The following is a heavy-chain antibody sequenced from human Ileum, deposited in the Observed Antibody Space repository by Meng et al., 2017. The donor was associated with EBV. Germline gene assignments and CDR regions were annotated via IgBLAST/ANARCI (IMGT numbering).Heavy chain of an antibody. CDR3: AKNGEKYFEY. V-gene: IGHV4-4*02. CDR2: MSDSGIT. Sequence: VPLQESGPGLVNPSGPLSLTCAVSGGSISVINWWSWVRQSPEKGLEWIGEMSDSGITHYNPSLKSRVTISADKSNNQFSLKLTSVTSADTAGYFCAKNGEKYFEYWGQGTLVTVSS. J-gene: IGHJ4*02. CDR1: GGSISVINW.